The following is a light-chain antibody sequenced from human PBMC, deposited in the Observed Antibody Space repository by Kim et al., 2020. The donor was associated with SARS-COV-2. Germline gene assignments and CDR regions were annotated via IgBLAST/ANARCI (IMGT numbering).Light chain of an antibody. Sequence: QSVLTQPPSVSGAPGQRVTISCTGSSSNIGAGYDVHWYQQLPGTAPKLLIYGNSNRPSGVPDRFSGSKSGTSASLAITGLQAEDEADYYCQSYDSSLRVCGGGTQLTV. V-gene: IGLV1-40*01. CDR1: SSNIGAGYD. CDR3: QSYDSSLRV. CDR2: GNS. J-gene: IGLJ2*01.